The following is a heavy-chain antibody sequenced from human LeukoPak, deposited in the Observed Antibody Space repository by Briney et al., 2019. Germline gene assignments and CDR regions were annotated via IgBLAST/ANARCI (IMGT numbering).Heavy chain of an antibody. CDR1: GGSIRSTSYY. D-gene: IGHD4-17*01. Sequence: SETLSLTCTVSGGSIRSTSYYWGWIRQPPGKGLEWIGSIYYSGSTYYNPSLKSRVTISVDTSKNQFSLKLSSVTAADTAVYYCARGNPYGDYQIDYWGQGTLVTVSS. J-gene: IGHJ4*02. V-gene: IGHV4-39*07. CDR2: IYYSGST. CDR3: ARGNPYGDYQIDY.